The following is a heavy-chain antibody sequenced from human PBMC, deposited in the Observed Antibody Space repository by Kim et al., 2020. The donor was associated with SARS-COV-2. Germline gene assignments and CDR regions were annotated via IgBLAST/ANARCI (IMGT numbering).Heavy chain of an antibody. CDR1: GFTVSSNY. CDR2: IYSGGST. V-gene: IGHV3-66*01. D-gene: IGHD3-10*01. J-gene: IGHJ6*02. CDR3: ARDPGLPMVRVGGYYYYGMDV. Sequence: GGSLRLSCAASGFTVSSNYMSWVRQAPGKGLEWVSVIYSGGSTYYADSVKGRFTISRDNSKNTLYLQMNSLRAEDTAVYYCARDPGLPMVRVGGYYYYGMDVWGQGTTVTVSS.